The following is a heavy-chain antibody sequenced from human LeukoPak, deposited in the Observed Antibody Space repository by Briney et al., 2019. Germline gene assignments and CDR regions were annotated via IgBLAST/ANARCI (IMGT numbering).Heavy chain of an antibody. J-gene: IGHJ5*02. CDR1: GFTFSSYS. V-gene: IGHV3-48*01. CDR3: ARGRGFDP. Sequence: PGGSLRLSCAASGFTFSSYSMSWVRQAPGKGLEWVSYISSSSSTIYYADSVKGRFTISRDNAKNSLYLQMNSLRAEDTAVYYCARGRGFDPWGQGTLVTVSS. CDR2: ISSSSSTI.